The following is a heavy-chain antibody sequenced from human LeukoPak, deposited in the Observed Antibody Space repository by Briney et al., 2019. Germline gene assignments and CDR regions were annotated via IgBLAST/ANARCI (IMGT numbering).Heavy chain of an antibody. V-gene: IGHV5-51*01. Sequence: GESLKISCKGSGYSFTSYWIGWVRQMPGKGLEWMGIIYPGDSDTRYSPSFQGQVTISADKSISTAYLQWSSLKASDTAMYYCATGGYCSGGSCYMDAFDYWGQGTLVPVSS. CDR2: IYPGDSDT. D-gene: IGHD2-15*01. CDR3: ATGGYCSGGSCYMDAFDY. J-gene: IGHJ4*02. CDR1: GYSFTSYW.